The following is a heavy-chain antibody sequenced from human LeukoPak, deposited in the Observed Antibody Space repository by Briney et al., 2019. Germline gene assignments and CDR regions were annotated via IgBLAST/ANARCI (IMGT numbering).Heavy chain of an antibody. CDR1: GYTFTRYD. Sequence: ASVKVSCKASGYTFTRYDINWVRQATGQGLEWMGGMNPNSGNTGYAQKSQGRVTITRNTSISTAYMELSSLRSEDTAVYYCARGGDSSRSLSGYWGRGPLDSVS. CDR3: ARGGDSSRSLSGY. V-gene: IGHV1-8*03. CDR2: MNPNSGNT. J-gene: IGHJ4*02. D-gene: IGHD6-13*01.